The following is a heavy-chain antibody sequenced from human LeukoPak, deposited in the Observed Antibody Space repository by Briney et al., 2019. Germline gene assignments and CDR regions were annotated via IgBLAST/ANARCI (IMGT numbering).Heavy chain of an antibody. CDR2: INHSGST. V-gene: IGHV4-34*01. CDR3: ARGRPLVRGVIITRPNWFDP. Sequence: SETLPLTCAVYGGSFSGYYWSWIRQPPGKGLEWIGEINHSGSTNYNPSLKSRVTISVDTSKNQFSLKLSSVTAADTAVYYCARGRPLVRGVIITRPNWFDPWGQGTLVTVSS. D-gene: IGHD3-10*01. J-gene: IGHJ5*02. CDR1: GGSFSGYY.